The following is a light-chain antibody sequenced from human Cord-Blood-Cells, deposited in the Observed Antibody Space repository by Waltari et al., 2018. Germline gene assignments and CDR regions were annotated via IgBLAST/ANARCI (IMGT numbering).Light chain of an antibody. CDR3: QQYGSSPYT. V-gene: IGKV3-20*01. Sequence: EIVLTQSPVTLSLSPGDRATLSCRASQSVSSSYLAWYQQKPGQAPRLLIYGESSRATGIPDRFSGSGSGTDFTLTISRLEPEDFAVYYCQQYGSSPYTFGQGTKLEIK. J-gene: IGKJ2*01. CDR2: GES. CDR1: QSVSSSY.